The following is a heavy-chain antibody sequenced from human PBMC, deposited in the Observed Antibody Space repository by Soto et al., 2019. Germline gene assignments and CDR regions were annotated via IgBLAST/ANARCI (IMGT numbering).Heavy chain of an antibody. V-gene: IGHV3-30*03. D-gene: IGHD3-22*01. CDR3: ATLGGNYDSSGYYYGYFDP. Sequence: GGSLRLSCAASGFTFSSYGMHWVRQAPGKGLEWVAVISYDGSNKYYADSVKGRFTISRDNSKNTLYLQMNSPRAEDTAVYYCATLGGNYDSSGYYYGYFDPWGQGTLVTVSS. J-gene: IGHJ5*02. CDR2: ISYDGSNK. CDR1: GFTFSSYG.